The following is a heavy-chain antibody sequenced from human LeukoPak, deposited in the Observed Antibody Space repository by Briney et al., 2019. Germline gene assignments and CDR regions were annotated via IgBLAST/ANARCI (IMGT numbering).Heavy chain of an antibody. CDR1: GFTFDDYA. Sequence: GGSLRLSCAASGFTFDDYAMHWVRHAPGKGLEWVSGISWNSDGIDYADSVKGRFTISRDNAKSSLYLQMNSLRAEDTALYYCAKDRIGKNYGDYDSIDYWGQGTLVTISS. CDR2: ISWNSDGI. D-gene: IGHD4-17*01. CDR3: AKDRIGKNYGDYDSIDY. J-gene: IGHJ4*02. V-gene: IGHV3-9*01.